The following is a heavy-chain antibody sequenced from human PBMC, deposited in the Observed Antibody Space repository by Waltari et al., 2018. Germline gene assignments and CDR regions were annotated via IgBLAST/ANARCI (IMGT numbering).Heavy chain of an antibody. D-gene: IGHD2-8*01. J-gene: IGHJ4*02. CDR1: GFTFSSYA. V-gene: IGHV3-23*01. CDR3: AKDDRMANGYFDY. CDR2: ISGSGGST. Sequence: EVQLLESGGGLVQPGGSLRLSCAASGFTFSSYAMSWVRQAPGKGLEWVSAISGSGGSTYYADSVKGRFTISRDKSKNTLYLQMNSLRAEDTAVYYCAKDDRMANGYFDYWGQGTLVTVSS.